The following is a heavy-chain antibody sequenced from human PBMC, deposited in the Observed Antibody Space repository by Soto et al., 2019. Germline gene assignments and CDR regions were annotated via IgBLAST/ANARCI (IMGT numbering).Heavy chain of an antibody. CDR2: IIPITATA. J-gene: IGHJ6*02. Sequence: QVQLVQSGAEVKKPGSSVKVSCKASGGTFGSYAISWVRQAPGQGLEWRGGIIPITATANYAQKFQGRVTMTADESTSTASMQLSSLRSEDTAVYYCARSQGSSTSLEIYYYYYYGMDVWGQGTTVTVSS. CDR3: ARSQGSSTSLEIYYYYYYGMDV. CDR1: GGTFGSYA. D-gene: IGHD2-2*01. V-gene: IGHV1-69*01.